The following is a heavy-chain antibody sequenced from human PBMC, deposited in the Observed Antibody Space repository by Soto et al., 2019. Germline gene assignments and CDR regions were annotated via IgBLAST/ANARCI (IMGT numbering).Heavy chain of an antibody. CDR1: GGSVSSGSYY. CDR3: ARGWQGSSWSSVDYYYYGMDV. D-gene: IGHD6-13*01. Sequence: PSETLSLTCTVSGGSVSSGSYYWSWIRQPPGKGLEWIGYIYYSGSTNYNPSLKSRVTISVDTSKNQFSLKLSSVTAADTAVYYCARGWQGSSWSSVDYYYYGMDVWGQGTTVTVSS. V-gene: IGHV4-61*01. J-gene: IGHJ6*02. CDR2: IYYSGST.